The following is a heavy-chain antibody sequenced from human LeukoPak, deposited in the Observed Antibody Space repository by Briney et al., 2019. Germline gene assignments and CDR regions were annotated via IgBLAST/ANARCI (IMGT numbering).Heavy chain of an antibody. V-gene: IGHV3-23*01. Sequence: PGGSLRLSCAASGFAFSDYYMTWIRQAPGKGLEWVSGISGSGDGTYYADSVKGRFTISRDNSKNTVYLQMNSLRAEDTAVYYCAKGVRSSSYYFDCWGQGTLVTVSS. CDR2: ISGSGDGT. D-gene: IGHD3-22*01. CDR1: GFAFSDYY. J-gene: IGHJ4*02. CDR3: AKGVRSSSYYFDC.